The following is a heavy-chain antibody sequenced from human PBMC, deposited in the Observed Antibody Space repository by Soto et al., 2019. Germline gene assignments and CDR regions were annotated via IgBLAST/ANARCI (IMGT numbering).Heavy chain of an antibody. CDR1: GYTFTSYD. D-gene: IGHD3-10*01. Sequence: ASVKVSCKASGYTFTSYDINWVRQATGQGLEWMGWMNPNSGNKGYAQKFQGRVTMTRNTSISTAYMELSSLRSEDTAVYYCARGVPPALYGSGSYDYWGQGTLVTVSS. J-gene: IGHJ4*02. CDR3: ARGVPPALYGSGSYDY. V-gene: IGHV1-8*01. CDR2: MNPNSGNK.